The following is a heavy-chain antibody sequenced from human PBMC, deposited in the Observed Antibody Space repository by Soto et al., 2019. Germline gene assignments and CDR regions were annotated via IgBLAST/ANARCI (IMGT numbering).Heavy chain of an antibody. CDR3: ARDPSRGSDWARYFDL. CDR2: ISGSSSNI. Sequence: EVQLVESGGGLVQPGGSLRLSCAASGFSFSNYAMDWVRQAPGKGLEWVSYISGSSSNIRYADSVKGRFTISRDNAKSSVYLQMNSPRADDTAVYYCARDPSRGSDWARYFDLWGRGTLVTVSS. D-gene: IGHD1-26*01. J-gene: IGHJ2*01. CDR1: GFSFSNYA. V-gene: IGHV3-48*01.